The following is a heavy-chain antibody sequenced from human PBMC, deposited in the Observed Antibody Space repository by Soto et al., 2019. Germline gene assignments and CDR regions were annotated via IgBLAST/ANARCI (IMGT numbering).Heavy chain of an antibody. V-gene: IGHV4-59*01. CDR1: GGSISSYC. D-gene: IGHD5-12*01. Sequence: SETLSLTCTVSGGSISSYCWSWIRQPPGKGMEWIGYIYYNGSTNYNPSLKSRVTISVDTSKNQFSLKLSSVTAAATAVYYCARDRPARASGYPLSPPYYYYVMDVWGQGTTVTVSS. CDR3: ARDRPARASGYPLSPPYYYYVMDV. J-gene: IGHJ6*02. CDR2: IYYNGST.